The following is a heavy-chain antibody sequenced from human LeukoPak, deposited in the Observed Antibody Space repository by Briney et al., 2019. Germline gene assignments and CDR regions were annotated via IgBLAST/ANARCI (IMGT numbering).Heavy chain of an antibody. CDR3: ARSEGAAAGFYYYYYGMDV. Sequence: GGSLRLSCAASGFTFSSYWMSWVRQAPGKGLEWVANIKQDGSEKYYVDSVKGRFTISRDNAKNSLCLQMNSLRAEDTAVYYCARSEGAAAGFYYYYYGMDVWGQGTTVTVSS. J-gene: IGHJ6*02. CDR2: IKQDGSEK. CDR1: GFTFSSYW. V-gene: IGHV3-7*01. D-gene: IGHD6-13*01.